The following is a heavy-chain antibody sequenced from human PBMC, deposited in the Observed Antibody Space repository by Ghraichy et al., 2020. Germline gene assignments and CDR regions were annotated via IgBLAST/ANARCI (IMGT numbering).Heavy chain of an antibody. J-gene: IGHJ4*02. CDR3: ARRGGIAVAGTFYFDY. V-gene: IGHV4-39*01. Sequence: SETLSLTCTVSGGSISSSSYYWGWIHQPPGKGLEWIGSISYSGSTYYNPSLKSRVTISVDTSKNQFSLKLSSVTAADTAVYYCARRGGIAVAGTFYFDYWGQGTLVTVSS. CDR1: GGSISSSSYY. CDR2: ISYSGST. D-gene: IGHD6-19*01.